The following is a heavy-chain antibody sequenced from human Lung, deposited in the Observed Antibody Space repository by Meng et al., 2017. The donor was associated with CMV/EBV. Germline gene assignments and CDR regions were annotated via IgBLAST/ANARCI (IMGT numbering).Heavy chain of an antibody. CDR3: ARDEYQLPPTENWFEP. D-gene: IGHD2-2*01. CDR2: INPNSGGT. CDR1: GYTFTGYY. V-gene: IGHV1-2*02. J-gene: IGHJ5*02. Sequence: ASVKVSCKASGYTFTGYYMHWVRQAPGQGLEWMGWINPNSGGTNYAQKFQGRVTMTRDTSISTAYMELSRLRSDDTAVYYCARDEYQLPPTENWFEPWGQGTXVTVSS.